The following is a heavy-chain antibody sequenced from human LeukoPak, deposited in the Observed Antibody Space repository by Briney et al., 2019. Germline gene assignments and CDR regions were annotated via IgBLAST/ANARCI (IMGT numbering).Heavy chain of an antibody. J-gene: IGHJ4*02. CDR2: INHSGST. Sequence: SETLSLTCAVYGGSFSGYYWSWIRQPPGKGLEWIGEINHSGSTNYNPSLKSRVTISVDTSKNQFSLKLSSVTAADTAVYYRARGKVLWFGELLPFDYWGQGTLVTVSS. D-gene: IGHD3-10*01. V-gene: IGHV4-34*01. CDR3: ARGKVLWFGELLPFDY. CDR1: GGSFSGYY.